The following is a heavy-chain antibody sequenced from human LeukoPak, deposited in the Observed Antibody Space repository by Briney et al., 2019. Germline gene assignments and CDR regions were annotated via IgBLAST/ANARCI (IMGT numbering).Heavy chain of an antibody. Sequence: PGGSLRLSCTASGFILRDYGMHLVRQAPGKGLEWVAFVRFGGSGKYYADSVKGRFIISRDDSENTLYLQLNSLRVEDTGLYYCAKEGGVGGLDYWGQGTLVTVSA. CDR2: VRFGGSGK. D-gene: IGHD3-16*01. CDR3: AKEGGVGGLDY. J-gene: IGHJ4*02. CDR1: GFILRDYG. V-gene: IGHV3-30*02.